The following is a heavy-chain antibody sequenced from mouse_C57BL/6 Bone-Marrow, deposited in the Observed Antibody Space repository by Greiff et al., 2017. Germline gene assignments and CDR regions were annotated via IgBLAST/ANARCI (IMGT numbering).Heavy chain of an antibody. CDR3: ARGYGSSYVTYFDY. CDR1: GFSLSTSGMG. J-gene: IGHJ2*01. D-gene: IGHD1-1*01. Sequence: QVTLKESGPGILQSSQTLSLTCSFSGFSLSTSGMGVSWIRQPSGKGLEWLAHIYWDDDKRYNPSLKRRLTISKDTSRNQVFLKITSVDTADTATYYGARGYGSSYVTYFDYWGQGTTLTVSS. CDR2: IYWDDDK. V-gene: IGHV8-12*01.